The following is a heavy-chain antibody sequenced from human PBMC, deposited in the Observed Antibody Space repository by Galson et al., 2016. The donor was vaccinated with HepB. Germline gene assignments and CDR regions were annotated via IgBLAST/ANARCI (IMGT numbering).Heavy chain of an antibody. CDR1: GFTSNNYA. V-gene: IGHV3-23*01. CDR2: IRISVGNP. J-gene: IGHJ6*03. CDR3: ARKEFHIDV. Sequence: SLRLSCAASGFTSNNYAMNWVRQAPGKGLEWISAIRISVGNPHYADSVKGRFTISTDTSKNALYLQMNSLRAEDTAVYYCARKEFHIDVWGKGTAVTVSS.